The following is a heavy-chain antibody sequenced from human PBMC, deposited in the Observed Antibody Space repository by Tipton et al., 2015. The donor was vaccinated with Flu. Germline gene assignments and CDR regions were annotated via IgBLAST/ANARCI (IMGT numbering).Heavy chain of an antibody. CDR1: GFTFRTFG. D-gene: IGHD5-12*01. CDR3: AKVIPEIVAGLDY. CDR2: ILYDGSEK. Sequence: SLRLSCVVSGFTFRTFGMHWVRQAPGKGLEWVASILYDGSEKYYTDSVKGRFSIARDNSKDTLYLQMNSLRAEDTAIYYCAKVIPEIVAGLDYWGQGTPVTVSS. J-gene: IGHJ4*02. V-gene: IGHV3-30*18.